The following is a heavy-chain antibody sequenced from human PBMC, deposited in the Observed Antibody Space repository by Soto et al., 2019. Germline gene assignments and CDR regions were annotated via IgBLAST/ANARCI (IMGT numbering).Heavy chain of an antibody. D-gene: IGHD2-21*02. CDR2: IYQGGST. V-gene: IGHV4-30-2*01. Sequence: PSETLSLTCAVSGGSISSGGYAWAWIRQPPGKGLEWVGYIYQGGSTYYNPSLKNRVTIAADRSKNQFSLNLASVTAADTAVYYCARSYSGGDAYFDYWGQGTVVTVSS. CDR1: GGSISSGGYA. J-gene: IGHJ4*02. CDR3: ARSYSGGDAYFDY.